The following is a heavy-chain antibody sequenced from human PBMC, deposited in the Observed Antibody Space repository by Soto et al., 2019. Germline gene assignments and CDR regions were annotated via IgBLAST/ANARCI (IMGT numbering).Heavy chain of an antibody. Sequence: SVKVSCKASGGTFSSYAISWVRQAPGQGLEWMGGIIPIFGTANYAQKFQGRVTITADKSTSTAYMELSSLRSEDTAVYYCARDLRWPAESYYYYCMDVWGQGTTVTVSS. D-gene: IGHD2-21*01. V-gene: IGHV1-69*06. CDR1: GGTFSSYA. J-gene: IGHJ6*02. CDR2: IIPIFGTA. CDR3: ARDLRWPAESYYYYCMDV.